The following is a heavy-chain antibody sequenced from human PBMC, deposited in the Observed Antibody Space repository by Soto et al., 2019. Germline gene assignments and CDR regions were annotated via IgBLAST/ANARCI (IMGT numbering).Heavy chain of an antibody. CDR1: GFTFSSNA. CDR3: AFYRVYLLYRPLFDS. Sequence: GGSLRLSCAASGFTFSSNAMTWVRQASGKGLEWVSGISGTGGSTYYADSVKGRFTISRDNSKNTLYLQMNSLRAEDTAVYYCAFYRVYLLYRPLFDSCGQGSLVPVYS. V-gene: IGHV3-23*01. D-gene: IGHD3-16*02. CDR2: ISGTGGST. J-gene: IGHJ5*01.